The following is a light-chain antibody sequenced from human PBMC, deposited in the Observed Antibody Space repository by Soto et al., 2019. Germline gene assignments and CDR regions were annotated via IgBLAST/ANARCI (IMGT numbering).Light chain of an antibody. V-gene: IGLV1-51*01. Sequence: QSVLTQPPSVSAAPGQKVTISCSGSSSNIGNNYVSWYQQLPGTAPKLLIYDNNKRPSGIPDRFSGSKSGTSATLGITGVQTGDEAHYYCGTWDSSLSAVVFGGGTKLTVL. J-gene: IGLJ2*01. CDR1: SSNIGNNY. CDR2: DNN. CDR3: GTWDSSLSAVV.